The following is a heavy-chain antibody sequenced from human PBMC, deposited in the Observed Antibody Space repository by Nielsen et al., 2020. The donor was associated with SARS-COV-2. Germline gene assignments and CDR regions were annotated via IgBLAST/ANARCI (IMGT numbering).Heavy chain of an antibody. CDR1: GGSISSYY. CDR3: GRGGGVPAAIRRWFDP. CDR2: IYYSGST. V-gene: IGHV4-59*01. D-gene: IGHD2-2*02. Sequence: SETLSLTCTVSGGSISSYYWSWIRQPPGKGLEWIGYIYYSGSTNYNPSLKSRVTISVDTSKNQFSLKLSPVTAADTAVYYCGRGGGVPAAIRRWFDPWGQGTLVTVSS. J-gene: IGHJ5*02.